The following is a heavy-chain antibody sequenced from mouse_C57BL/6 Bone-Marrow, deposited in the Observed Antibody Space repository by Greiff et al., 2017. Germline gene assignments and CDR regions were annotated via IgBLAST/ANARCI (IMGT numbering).Heavy chain of an antibody. CDR3: ARGVYYDGSSGFAY. D-gene: IGHD1-1*01. CDR2: INPSTGGT. V-gene: IGHV1-42*01. CDR1: GYSFTGYY. J-gene: IGHJ3*01. Sequence: VQLQQSGPELVKPGASVKISCKASGYSFTGYYMNWVKQSPEKSLEWIGEINPSTGGTTYNQKFKAKATLTVDKSSSTAYMQLKSLSSEDSAVYDGARGVYYDGSSGFAYWGQGTLVPVSA.